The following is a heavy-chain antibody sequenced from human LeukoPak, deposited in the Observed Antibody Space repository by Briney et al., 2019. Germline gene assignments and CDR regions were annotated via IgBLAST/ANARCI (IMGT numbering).Heavy chain of an antibody. J-gene: IGHJ3*02. D-gene: IGHD3-3*01. Sequence: GGSLRLSCAASGFTFSSYGMYWVRQAPGKGLEWVAVISYDGSNKYYADSVKGRFTISRDNSKNTLYLQMNSLRAEDTAVYYCAKASLRFLEWLPPDAFDIWGQGTMVTVSS. CDR1: GFTFSSYG. V-gene: IGHV3-30*18. CDR2: ISYDGSNK. CDR3: AKASLRFLEWLPPDAFDI.